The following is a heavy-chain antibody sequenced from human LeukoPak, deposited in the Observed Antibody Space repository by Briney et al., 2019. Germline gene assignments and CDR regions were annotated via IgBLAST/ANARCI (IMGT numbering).Heavy chain of an antibody. CDR3: ARRGSSGYDQFHY. CDR1: GGTFSSYT. V-gene: IGHV1-69*02. D-gene: IGHD5-12*01. J-gene: IGHJ4*02. Sequence: GASVKVSCKASGGTFSSYTISWVRQAPGQGLEWMGRIIPILGIANYAQKFQGRVTITADKSTSTAYMELSSLRSEDTAVYYCARRGSSGYDQFHYWGQATLVT. CDR2: IIPILGIA.